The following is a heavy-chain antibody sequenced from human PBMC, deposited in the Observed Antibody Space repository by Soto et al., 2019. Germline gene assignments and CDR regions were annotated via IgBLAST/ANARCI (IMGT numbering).Heavy chain of an antibody. V-gene: IGHV3-33*01. Sequence: PGGSLRLSCAASGFTFSSYGMHWVRQAPGKGLEWVAVIWYDGSNKYYADSVKGRFTISRDNSKNTLYLQMNSLRAEDTAVYYCARTTVTTYYYYYYMDVWGKGTTVTVSS. CDR3: ARTTVTTYYYYYYMDV. D-gene: IGHD4-4*01. CDR1: GFTFSSYG. J-gene: IGHJ6*03. CDR2: IWYDGSNK.